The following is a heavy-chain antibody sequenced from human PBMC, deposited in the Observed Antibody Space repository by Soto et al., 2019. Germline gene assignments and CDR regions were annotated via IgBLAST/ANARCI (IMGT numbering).Heavy chain of an antibody. J-gene: IGHJ1*01. D-gene: IGHD2-15*01. CDR1: GYIFTAYS. V-gene: IGHV1-46*01. Sequence: QVQLVQSGAEVKKPGASVKVSCKASGYIFTAYSMHWVRQAPGQGLEWMSVVNPSGGSTNYAQKFRGRITLTGDTSTSTVYMDLSSLTSEDTAVYYCAREENCSDGVCYSEYFQRWGQGTLVTVSS. CDR3: AREENCSDGVCYSEYFQR. CDR2: VNPSGGST.